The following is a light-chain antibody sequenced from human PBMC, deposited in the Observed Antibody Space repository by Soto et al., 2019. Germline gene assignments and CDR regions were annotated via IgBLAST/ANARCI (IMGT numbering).Light chain of an antibody. Sequence: EIVLTQSPGTLSLSPGERATLSCRASQSVSSSYLAWYQQKPGQAPRLLIYGASSRATGIPDRFSGSGSGTDLTLTISRLEPEDVAVYYCQQYGSSPLYTLGQGTKLEIK. V-gene: IGKV3-20*01. CDR2: GAS. CDR1: QSVSSSY. J-gene: IGKJ2*01. CDR3: QQYGSSPLYT.